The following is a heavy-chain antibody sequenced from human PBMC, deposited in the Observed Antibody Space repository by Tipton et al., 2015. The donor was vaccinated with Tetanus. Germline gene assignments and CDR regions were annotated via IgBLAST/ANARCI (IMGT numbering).Heavy chain of an antibody. D-gene: IGHD6-19*01. V-gene: IGHV5-51*01. CDR1: GYSFPSYW. CDR2: IYPGNSET. J-gene: IGHJ4*02. Sequence: VQLVQSGPEVKKPGESLKISCQGSGYSFPSYWITWVRQMPGKGLEWMGIIYPGNSETRYSPSFEGLVTVSVDKSISTAYLQWRSLKASDTATYYCARHGGSAVAGIIDSWGQGTLVTVSS. CDR3: ARHGGSAVAGIIDS.